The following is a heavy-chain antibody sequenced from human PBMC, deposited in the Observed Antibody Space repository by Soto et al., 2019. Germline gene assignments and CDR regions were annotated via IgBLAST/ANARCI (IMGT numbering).Heavy chain of an antibody. CDR1: GGSISSGGYY. J-gene: IGHJ6*02. Sequence: KSSETLSLTCTVSGGSISSGGYYWSWIRQHPGKGLEWIGYIYYSGSTYYNPSLKSRVTISVDTSKNQFSLKLSSVTAADTAVYYCARDTLYYYGSGSGPYGMDVWGQGTTVTVSS. V-gene: IGHV4-31*03. CDR3: ARDTLYYYGSGSGPYGMDV. D-gene: IGHD3-10*01. CDR2: IYYSGST.